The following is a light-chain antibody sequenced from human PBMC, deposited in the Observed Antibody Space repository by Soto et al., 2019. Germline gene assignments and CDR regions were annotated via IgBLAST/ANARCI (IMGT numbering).Light chain of an antibody. CDR2: GAS. CDR1: QTFSNSF. Sequence: EIVLTQSPGTLSLSPGERATLSCRASQTFSNSFLSWFQQIPGQAPRLLIYGASMRATGTPDRFSGSGSGTDLTLTISRLEPEDFAVYYCQQCGSSSTFGQGTRLEI. J-gene: IGKJ5*01. V-gene: IGKV3-20*01. CDR3: QQCGSSST.